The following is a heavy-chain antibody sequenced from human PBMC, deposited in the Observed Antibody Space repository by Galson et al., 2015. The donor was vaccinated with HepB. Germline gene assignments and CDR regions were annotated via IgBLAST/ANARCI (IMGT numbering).Heavy chain of an antibody. Sequence: SLRLSCAASGFIVSSNYMSWVRQAPGKGLEWVSVIYSGVTTYYADSAKGRFTISRDNSKNTLYLQMNSLRAEDTAVYYCATSYASSGNNYFDYWGQGTLVTVSS. D-gene: IGHD3-16*01. V-gene: IGHV3-53*01. CDR1: GFIVSSNY. CDR3: ATSYASSGNNYFDY. CDR2: IYSGVTT. J-gene: IGHJ4*02.